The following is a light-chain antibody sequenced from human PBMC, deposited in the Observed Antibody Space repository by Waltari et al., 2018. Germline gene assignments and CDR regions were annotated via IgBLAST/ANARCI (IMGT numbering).Light chain of an antibody. J-gene: IGKJ4*01. CDR1: QSVSSSY. V-gene: IGKV3-20*01. Sequence: IVLTQSPGTLSLSPGERATLSCRPSQSVSSSYLAWYQQKPGQAPRLLIYGASSRATGIPDRFSGSGSCTDFTLTISRLEPEDFAVYYCQQYGSSPLTFGGGTKVEIK. CDR2: GAS. CDR3: QQYGSSPLT.